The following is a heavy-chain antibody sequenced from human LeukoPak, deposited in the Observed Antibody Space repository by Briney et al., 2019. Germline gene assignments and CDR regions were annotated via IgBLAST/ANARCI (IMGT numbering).Heavy chain of an antibody. CDR2: IYHSGST. CDR3: ARGPWGWYFDY. V-gene: IGHV4-4*02. J-gene: IGHJ4*02. D-gene: IGHD3-16*01. CDR1: GGSISSSNW. Sequence: SETLSLTCAVSGGSISSSNWWSWVRQPPGKGLEWIGEIYHSGSTNYNPSLKSRVTISVDTSKNQFSLKLSSVTAEDTAVYYCARGPWGWYFDYWGQGTLVTVSS.